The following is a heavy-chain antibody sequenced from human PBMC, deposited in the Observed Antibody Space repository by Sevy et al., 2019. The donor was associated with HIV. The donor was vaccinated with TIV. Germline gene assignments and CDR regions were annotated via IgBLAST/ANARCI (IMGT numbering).Heavy chain of an antibody. CDR3: ARAITIFGVAADY. CDR2: INPSGGST. Sequence: ASGKVSCKASGYTFNSYYMHWVRQAPGQGLEWMGIINPSGGSTTYAQKFQGRVTVTRDTSTSTVYMELSSLRSEDTAVYYCARAITIFGVAADYWGQGTLVTVSS. CDR1: GYTFNSYY. J-gene: IGHJ4*02. D-gene: IGHD3-3*01. V-gene: IGHV1-46*02.